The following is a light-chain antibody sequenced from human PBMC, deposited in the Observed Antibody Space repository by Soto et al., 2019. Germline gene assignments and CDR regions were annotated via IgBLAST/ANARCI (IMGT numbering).Light chain of an antibody. CDR1: QSLVHSDGIAY. CDR3: MQGTHWPTT. J-gene: IGKJ5*01. Sequence: DVVMTQSLLSLPVTLGQPASISCRSNQSLVHSDGIAYFSWFQQRPDRSPRRLIYKVSNRDSGVPARFSGSGSGTDFALKISRVEAEDVGVYYCMQGTHWPTTFGQGTRLENK. V-gene: IGKV2-30*02. CDR2: KVS.